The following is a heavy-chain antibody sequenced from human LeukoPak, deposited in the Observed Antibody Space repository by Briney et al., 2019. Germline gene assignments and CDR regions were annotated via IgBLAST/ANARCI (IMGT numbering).Heavy chain of an antibody. CDR3: ARELDSLLWFGEFYYYGMDV. J-gene: IGHJ6*02. D-gene: IGHD3-10*01. CDR2: IIPIFGTA. V-gene: IGHV1-69*01. Sequence: SVKVSCKASGGTFSSYAISWVRQAPGQGLEWMRGIIPIFGTANYAQKFQGRVTITADESTSTAYMELSSLRSEDTAVYYCARELDSLLWFGEFYYYGMDVWGQGTTVTVSS. CDR1: GGTFSSYA.